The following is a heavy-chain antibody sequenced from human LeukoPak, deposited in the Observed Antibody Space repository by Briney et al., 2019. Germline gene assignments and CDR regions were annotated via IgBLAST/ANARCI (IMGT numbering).Heavy chain of an antibody. D-gene: IGHD1-26*01. CDR2: MNPNSGNT. CDR1: GYTFTSYD. Sequence: ASVKVSRKASGYTFTSYDINWVRRATGQGLEWMGWMNPNSGNTGYAQKFQGRVTMTRNTSISTAYMELSSLRSEDTAVYYCARSRRGGSKYYFDYWGQGTLVTVSS. CDR3: ARSRRGGSKYYFDY. J-gene: IGHJ4*02. V-gene: IGHV1-8*01.